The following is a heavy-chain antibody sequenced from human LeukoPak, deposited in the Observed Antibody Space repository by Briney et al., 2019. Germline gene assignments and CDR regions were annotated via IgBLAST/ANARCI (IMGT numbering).Heavy chain of an antibody. V-gene: IGHV3-43D*03. CDR2: ISWDGGST. Sequence: GGSLRLSCAASGFTFDDYAMHWVRQAPGKGLEWVSLISWDGGSTYYADSVKGRFTISRDNSKNSLYLQMNSLRAEDTALYYCAKVFADSSGYYFDYWGQGTLVTVSS. CDR1: GFTFDDYA. CDR3: AKVFADSSGYYFDY. D-gene: IGHD3-22*01. J-gene: IGHJ4*02.